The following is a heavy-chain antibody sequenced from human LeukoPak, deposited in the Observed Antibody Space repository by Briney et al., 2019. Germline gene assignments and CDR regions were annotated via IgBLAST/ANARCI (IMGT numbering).Heavy chain of an antibody. Sequence: SETLSLTCTVSGGSISSYYWSWIRQPPGKGLEWIGYIYYSGSANYNPSLKSRVTISVDTSKNQFSLKLSSVTAADMAVHYCAGRGYSGYDYDFDYWGQGTLVTVSS. V-gene: IGHV4-59*08. CDR2: IYYSGSA. CDR3: AGRGYSGYDYDFDY. D-gene: IGHD5-12*01. J-gene: IGHJ4*02. CDR1: GGSISSYY.